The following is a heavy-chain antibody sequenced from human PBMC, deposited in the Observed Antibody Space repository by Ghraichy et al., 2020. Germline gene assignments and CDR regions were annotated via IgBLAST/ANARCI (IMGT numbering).Heavy chain of an antibody. D-gene: IGHD6-13*01. CDR3: ARHNSSTWFYFDY. CDR1: GASISSYY. Sequence: SETLSLTCTVSGASISSYYWSWTRQPPGKGLEWIGYIYYSGSTNYNPSLKSRVTISVDTSKNQFSLKLTSVTAADTAVYYCARHNSSTWFYFDYWGQGTLVTVSS. CDR2: IYYSGST. J-gene: IGHJ4*02. V-gene: IGHV4-59*01.